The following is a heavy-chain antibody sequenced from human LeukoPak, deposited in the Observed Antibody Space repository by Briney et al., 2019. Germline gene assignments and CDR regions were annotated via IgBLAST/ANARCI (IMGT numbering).Heavy chain of an antibody. V-gene: IGHV3-66*03. CDR3: ARDRAATQGWVEFDP. D-gene: IGHD1-26*01. J-gene: IGHJ5*02. Sequence: GGSLQLSCAVSGFSVRNYYMNWLRQAPVKRLEWVSLIRGSGETVYADSVKGRFTISRDDSKNTVYLQMNSLRLDDTAVYFCARDRAATQGWVEFDPWGQGTLVTVSS. CDR1: GFSVRNYY. CDR2: IRGSGET.